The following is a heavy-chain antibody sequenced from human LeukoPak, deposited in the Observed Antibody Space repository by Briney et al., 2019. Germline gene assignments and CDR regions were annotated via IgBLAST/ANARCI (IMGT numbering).Heavy chain of an antibody. CDR2: INPNSGGT. J-gene: IGHJ4*02. Sequence: ASVKLSCKASGYTFTGYYMHWVRQAPGQGLEWMGWINPNSGGTNYAQKLQGRVTMTRDTSISTAYMELSRLRSDDTAVYYCARRDSSGYYYVSDYWGQGTLVTVSS. D-gene: IGHD3-22*01. CDR3: ARRDSSGYYYVSDY. V-gene: IGHV1-2*02. CDR1: GYTFTGYY.